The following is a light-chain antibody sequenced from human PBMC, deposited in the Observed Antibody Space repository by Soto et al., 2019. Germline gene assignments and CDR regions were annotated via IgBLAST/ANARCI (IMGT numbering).Light chain of an antibody. Sequence: EIVLTQSPATLSLSPGERATLSCRASQSVSSYLAWYQQKPGQAPRLLIYDASNRATGIPVRFSGSGSGTDFTLTISSLEPEDFAVYYCQQRCNWALTFGGGTKVEIK. V-gene: IGKV3-11*01. CDR1: QSVSSY. J-gene: IGKJ4*01. CDR2: DAS. CDR3: QQRCNWALT.